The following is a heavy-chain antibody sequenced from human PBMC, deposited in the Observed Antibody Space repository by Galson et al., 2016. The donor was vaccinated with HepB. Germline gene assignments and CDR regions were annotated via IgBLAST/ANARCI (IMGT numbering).Heavy chain of an antibody. CDR2: IYPGDSDT. Sequence: QSGAEVKKPGESLKISCKVSGYSFSNYWIGWVRQMPGKGLEWMGVIYPGDSDTKYSPSFQGQVTISADKSISTAYLQWSSLKASDTAMFYCARQRRIATSSYGMDVWGQGTTVTVSS. CDR1: GYSFSNYW. D-gene: IGHD6-13*01. V-gene: IGHV5-51*01. CDR3: ARQRRIATSSYGMDV. J-gene: IGHJ6*02.